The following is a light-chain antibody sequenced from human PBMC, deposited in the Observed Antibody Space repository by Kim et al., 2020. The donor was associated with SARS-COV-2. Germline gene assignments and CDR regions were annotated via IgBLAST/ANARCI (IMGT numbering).Light chain of an antibody. CDR3: QQYGSSPWT. Sequence: PGERATLSCRASQTISGSYLSWYQQKPGQAPRLLIYGAFSRATDIPVRFSGSGSGTDFTLTISRLEPEDFAVYYCQQYGSSPWTFGQGTKV. CDR2: GAF. V-gene: IGKV3-20*01. CDR1: QTISGSY. J-gene: IGKJ1*01.